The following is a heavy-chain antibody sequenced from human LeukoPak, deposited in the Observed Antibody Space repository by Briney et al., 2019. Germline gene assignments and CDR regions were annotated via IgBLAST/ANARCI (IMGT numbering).Heavy chain of an antibody. V-gene: IGHV3-53*01. CDR2: IYSGGST. Sequence: GVSLRLSCAASGFTVSSNYMSWVRQAPGKGLEWVSVIYSGGSTYYADSVKGRFTISRDNSKNTLYLQMNSLRAEDTAVYYCVGASRSGYFDYWGQGTLVTVSS. J-gene: IGHJ4*02. CDR3: VGASRSGYFDY. CDR1: GFTVSSNY. D-gene: IGHD3-10*01.